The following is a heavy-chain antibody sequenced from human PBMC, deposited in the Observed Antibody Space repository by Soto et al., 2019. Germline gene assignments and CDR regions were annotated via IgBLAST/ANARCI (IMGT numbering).Heavy chain of an antibody. V-gene: IGHV1-46*01. D-gene: IGHD4-4*01. CDR2: INPDGGGT. CDR1: GYTFTSYY. J-gene: IGHJ6*02. Sequence: ASVKVSCKSSGYTFTSYYTHWVRLAPGQGLEWMGIINPDGGGTSYAQQFQGRVIMTRDTSTSTVYMEMSSLRSEDTAVYYCAVGGNYLSMDVWGQGTTVTVSS. CDR3: AVGGNYLSMDV.